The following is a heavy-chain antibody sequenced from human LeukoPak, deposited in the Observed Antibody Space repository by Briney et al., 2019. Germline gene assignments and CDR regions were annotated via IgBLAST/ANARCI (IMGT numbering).Heavy chain of an antibody. CDR1: GYTFTGYY. J-gene: IGHJ6*02. CDR2: INPNSGGT. D-gene: IGHD3-9*01. V-gene: IGHV1-2*02. Sequence: ASVKVSCKASGYTFTGYYMHSVRQAPGQGLEWMGWINPNSGGTNYAQKFQGRVTMTRDTSISTAYMELSRLRSDDTAVYYCARGVSRHYDILTGYYQYYYYGMDVWGQGTTVTVSS. CDR3: ARGVSRHYDILTGYYQYYYYGMDV.